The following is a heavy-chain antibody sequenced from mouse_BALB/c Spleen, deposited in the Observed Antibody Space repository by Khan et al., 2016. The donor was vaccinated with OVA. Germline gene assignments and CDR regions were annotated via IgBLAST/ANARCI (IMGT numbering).Heavy chain of an antibody. CDR1: GYTFTSYT. CDR3: VRDGAYHRNDGWFAY. D-gene: IGHD2-14*01. V-gene: IGHV1-4*01. CDR2: ITPSNGYT. Sequence: VELVESGAELARPGASVKMSCKASGYTFTSYTIHWIKKRPGQGLEWIGYITPSNGYTNYNQKFKDKATLTTAKSSTTAYLQLSSLTSDDSAVYNCVRDGAYHRNDGWFAYWGQGTLVTVSA. J-gene: IGHJ3*01.